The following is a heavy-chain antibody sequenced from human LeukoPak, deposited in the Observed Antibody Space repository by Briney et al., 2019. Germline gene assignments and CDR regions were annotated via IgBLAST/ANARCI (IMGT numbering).Heavy chain of an antibody. J-gene: IGHJ4*02. CDR1: GFTFSSYG. Sequence: GGSLRLSCAASGFTFSSYGMHWVRQAPGKGLEWVAFIRYDGSNKYYADSVKGRFTISRDNSKNTLNQQMNSLRAEDTAVYYCARAIGHCGGDCRFDYWGQGTLVTVSS. D-gene: IGHD2-21*02. CDR3: ARAIGHCGGDCRFDY. CDR2: IRYDGSNK. V-gene: IGHV3-30*02.